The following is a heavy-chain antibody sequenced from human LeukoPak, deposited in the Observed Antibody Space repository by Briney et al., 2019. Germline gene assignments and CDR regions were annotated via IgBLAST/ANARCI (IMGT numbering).Heavy chain of an antibody. D-gene: IGHD6-19*01. CDR1: GFTFQYYA. CDR2: ISSSSSYI. V-gene: IGHV3-21*04. J-gene: IGHJ3*02. Sequence: PGGSLRLSCAASGFTFQYYAMTWVRQAPGQGLEWVSSISSSSSYIYYADSVKGRFTISRDNSKNTLYLQMNSLRAEDTAVYYCAKDISGWYGSFAFDIWGQGTMVTVSS. CDR3: AKDISGWYGSFAFDI.